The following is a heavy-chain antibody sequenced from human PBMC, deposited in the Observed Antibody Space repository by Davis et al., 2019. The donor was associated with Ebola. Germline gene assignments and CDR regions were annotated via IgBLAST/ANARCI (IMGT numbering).Heavy chain of an antibody. D-gene: IGHD1-1*01. CDR3: AKNNWNDFIMLDY. CDR1: GYSFTSYW. V-gene: IGHV5-10-1*01. J-gene: IGHJ4*02. Sequence: PGGSLRLSCKGSGYSFTSYWISWVRQMPGKGLEWMGRIDPSDSYTNYSPSFQGHVTISADKSISTAYLQWSSLKASDTAMYYCAKNNWNDFIMLDYWGQGTLVTVSS. CDR2: IDPSDSYT.